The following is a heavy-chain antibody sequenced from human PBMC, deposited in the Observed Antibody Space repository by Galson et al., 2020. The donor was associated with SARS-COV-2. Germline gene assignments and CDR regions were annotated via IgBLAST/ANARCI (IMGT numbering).Heavy chain of an antibody. D-gene: IGHD2-15*01. CDR1: GFIVSSNY. Sequence: SLRLSCAASGFIVSSNYMSWVRQAPGKGREWVSIIYSDGNKYYADPVNGRFTVSRDNSNNTLFLQVNSLRAEDTAVYYCARTALSYGGKSGDAFDIWGQGTMVTVSS. CDR2: IYSDGNK. V-gene: IGHV3-53*01. CDR3: ARTALSYGGKSGDAFDI. J-gene: IGHJ3*02.